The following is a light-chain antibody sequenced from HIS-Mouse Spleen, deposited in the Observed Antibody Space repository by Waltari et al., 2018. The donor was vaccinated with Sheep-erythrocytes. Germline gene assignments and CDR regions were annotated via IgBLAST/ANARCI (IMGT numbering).Light chain of an antibody. J-gene: IGLJ1*01. V-gene: IGLV2-11*01. CDR2: DVS. CDR3: CSYAGSYNHV. CDR1: SSDVGGYNY. Sequence: QSALTQPRSVSGSPGPSVTISCTGTSSDVGGYNYVSRYQQHPGKAPKLMIYDVSKRPSGVPYRFSGSKSGNTASLTISGLQAEDEADYYCCSYAGSYNHVFATGTKVTVL.